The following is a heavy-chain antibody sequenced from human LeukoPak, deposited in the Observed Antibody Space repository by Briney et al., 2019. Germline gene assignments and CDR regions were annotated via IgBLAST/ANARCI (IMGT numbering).Heavy chain of an antibody. CDR1: GGSISSGGYY. V-gene: IGHV4-30-2*01. D-gene: IGHD6-13*01. J-gene: IGHJ1*01. CDR3: AAEIAAAGSEYFQH. Sequence: TPSQTLSLTCTVSGGSISSGGYYWSWIRQPPGKGLEWIGYIYHSGSTYYNPSLKSRVTISVDRSKNQFSLKLSSVTAADTAVYYCAAEIAAAGSEYFQHWGQGTLVTVSS. CDR2: IYHSGST.